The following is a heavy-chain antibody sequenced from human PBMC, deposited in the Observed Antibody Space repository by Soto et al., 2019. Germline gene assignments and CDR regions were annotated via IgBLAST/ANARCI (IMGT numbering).Heavy chain of an antibody. CDR2: IYASGVT. J-gene: IGHJ5*02. Sequence: QVQLQESGPGLVKPSETLSLTCTVSGGSISSYYWSWIRQPAGKGLEWIGRIYASGVTNYNPSLESRITMSVDTSRNHFSLKLTSVTAADTAVYYCARMRSNLFDPWGQGTLVTVSS. CDR3: ARMRSNLFDP. V-gene: IGHV4-4*07. CDR1: GGSISSYY. D-gene: IGHD1-26*01.